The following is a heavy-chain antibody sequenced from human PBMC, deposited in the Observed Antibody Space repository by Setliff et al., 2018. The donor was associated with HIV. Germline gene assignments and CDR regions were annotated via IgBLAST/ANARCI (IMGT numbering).Heavy chain of an antibody. D-gene: IGHD6-19*01. CDR1: GGSFSGYY. J-gene: IGHJ6*03. CDR2: ITHSGST. V-gene: IGHV4-34*01. Sequence: SETLSLTCAVYGGSFSGYYWTWIRQPPGKGLEWIGEITHSGSTNYNPSLETRVSISVDTSKNQFSLKLSSVTAADTAVYYCAKGVAGLQYYYYYMDVWGKGTTVTVSS. CDR3: AKGVAGLQYYYYYMDV.